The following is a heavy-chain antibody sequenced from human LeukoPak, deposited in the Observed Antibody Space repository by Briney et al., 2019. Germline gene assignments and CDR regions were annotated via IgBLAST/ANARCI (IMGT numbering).Heavy chain of an antibody. CDR1: GGSFSGYY. D-gene: IGHD3-3*01. V-gene: IGHV4-34*01. J-gene: IGHJ5*02. CDR3: ARHIPEVDVLRFLEWLPRTGFDP. Sequence: SETLSLTCAVYGGSFSGYYLSWIRQPPGKGLEWIGEINHSGSTNYNPSLKSRVTISVDTSKNQFSLKLSSVTAADTAVYYCARHIPEVDVLRFLEWLPRTGFDPWGQGTLVTVSS. CDR2: INHSGST.